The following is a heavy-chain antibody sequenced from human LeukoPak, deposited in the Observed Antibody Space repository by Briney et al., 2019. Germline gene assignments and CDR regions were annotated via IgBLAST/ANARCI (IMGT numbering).Heavy chain of an antibody. CDR3: AADWGIAAAEGAFDI. CDR1: GFTFTSSA. CDR2: IVVGSGNT. V-gene: IGHV1-58*01. D-gene: IGHD6-13*01. J-gene: IGHJ3*02. Sequence: SVKVSCKASGFTFTSSAVQWVRQARGQRLEWIGWIVVGSGNTNYAQKFQERVTITRDMSTSTAYMELSSLRFEDTAVYYCAADWGIAAAEGAFDIWGQGTMVTVSS.